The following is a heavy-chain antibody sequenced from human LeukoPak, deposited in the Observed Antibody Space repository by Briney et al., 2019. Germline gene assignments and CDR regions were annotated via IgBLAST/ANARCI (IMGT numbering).Heavy chain of an antibody. J-gene: IGHJ4*02. CDR3: ARDLRIAAAGIDY. CDR1: GFTFSSYS. CDR2: ISSSSSYI. V-gene: IGHV3-21*01. Sequence: GGSLRLSCAASGFTFSSYSMNWVRQALGKGLEWVSSISSSSSYIYYADSVKGRFTISRDNAKNSLYLQMNSLRAEDTAVYYCARDLRIAAAGIDYWGQGTLVTVSS. D-gene: IGHD6-13*01.